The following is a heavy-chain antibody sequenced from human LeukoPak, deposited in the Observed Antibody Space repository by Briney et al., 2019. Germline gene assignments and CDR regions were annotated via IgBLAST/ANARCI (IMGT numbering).Heavy chain of an antibody. D-gene: IGHD3-22*01. CDR1: GFTFSSYA. CDR2: ISGSGGST. CDR3: AKADYYDSSGYYLTY. V-gene: IGHV3-23*01. J-gene: IGHJ4*02. Sequence: GGSLRLSCAPSGFTFSSYAMSWVRQAPGKGREWVSAISGSGGSTYYADSVKGRFTISRDNSKNTLYLQMNSLRAEDTAVYYCAKADYYDSSGYYLTYWGQGTLVTVSS.